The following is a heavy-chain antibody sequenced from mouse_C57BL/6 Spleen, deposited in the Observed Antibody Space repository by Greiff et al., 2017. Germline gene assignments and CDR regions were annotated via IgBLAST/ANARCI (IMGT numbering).Heavy chain of an antibody. CDR3: ASLTGTFAY. Sequence: VQLQQSGAELVRPGTSVKLSCKASGYTFTSYWMHWVKQRPGQGLEWIGVIDPSDSYTNYNQKFKGKATLTVDTSSSTAYMQLSSLTSEDSAVYYCASLTGTFAYWGQGTLVTVSA. J-gene: IGHJ3*01. D-gene: IGHD4-1*01. CDR2: IDPSDSYT. CDR1: GYTFTSYW. V-gene: IGHV1-59*01.